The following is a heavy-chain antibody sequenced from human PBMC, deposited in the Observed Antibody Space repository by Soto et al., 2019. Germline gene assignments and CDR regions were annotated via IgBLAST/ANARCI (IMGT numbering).Heavy chain of an antibody. J-gene: IGHJ5*01. Sequence: EIQVVESGGGLVQPGGSLRLSCATSGFTFSTYWMSWVRQAPGKGLEWVANIREDGGDQYYADSVKGRFTISRDNAKNSLYLQMNSLRVEDTAVYYCERDQGLAGNIDWFDSWGQGTLVTVSS. CDR3: ERDQGLAGNIDWFDS. V-gene: IGHV3-7*01. CDR1: GFTFSTYW. CDR2: IREDGGDQ. D-gene: IGHD6-19*01.